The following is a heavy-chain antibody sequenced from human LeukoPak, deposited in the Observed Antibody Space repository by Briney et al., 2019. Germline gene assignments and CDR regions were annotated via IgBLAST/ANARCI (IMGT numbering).Heavy chain of an antibody. CDR3: AREEGSGGLFDI. D-gene: IGHD6-25*01. J-gene: IGHJ3*02. Sequence: GGSLRLSCAASGFTFSSYSMNWVRQAPGKGLEWVSSISSSSSYIYYADSVKGRFTISRDNAKNSLYLQMNSLRAEDTAVYYCAREEGSGGLFDIWGQGTTVTVSS. CDR1: GFTFSSYS. V-gene: IGHV3-21*01. CDR2: ISSSSSYI.